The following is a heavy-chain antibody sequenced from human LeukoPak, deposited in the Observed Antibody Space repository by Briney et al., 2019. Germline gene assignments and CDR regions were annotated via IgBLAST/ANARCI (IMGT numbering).Heavy chain of an antibody. CDR3: ARAYDSSGYLFFDY. D-gene: IGHD3-22*01. Sequence: ASAKVSCKASGYTFTGYYMHWVRQAPGQGLEWMGWINPNSGGTNYAQKFQGRVTMTRDTSISTAYMELSRLRSDDTAVYYCARAYDSSGYLFFDYWGQGTLVTVSS. CDR2: INPNSGGT. CDR1: GYTFTGYY. V-gene: IGHV1-2*02. J-gene: IGHJ4*02.